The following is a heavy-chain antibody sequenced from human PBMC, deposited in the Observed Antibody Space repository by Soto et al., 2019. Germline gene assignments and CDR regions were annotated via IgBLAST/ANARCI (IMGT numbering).Heavy chain of an antibody. Sequence: ASETLSLTCTVSGGSISRGDYYWSWIRQPPGKGLEWIGYIYYSGSTYYNPSLRSRVTISVDTSKNQFSLKLSSVTAADTAVYYCARINDSSGYSYRRLDYWGQGTLVTVSS. J-gene: IGHJ4*02. CDR1: GGSISRGDYY. CDR3: ARINDSSGYSYRRLDY. CDR2: IYYSGST. V-gene: IGHV4-30-4*01. D-gene: IGHD3-22*01.